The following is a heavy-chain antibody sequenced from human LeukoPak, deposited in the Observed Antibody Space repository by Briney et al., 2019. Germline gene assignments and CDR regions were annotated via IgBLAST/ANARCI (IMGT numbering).Heavy chain of an antibody. CDR2: IYTSGST. CDR1: GGSISSSSYY. Sequence: SETLSLTCTVSGGSISSSSYYWSWIRQPAGKGLEWIGRIYTSGSTNYNPSLKSRVTISVDTSKNQFSLKLSSVTAADTAVYYCASAYYDSSGYYVSWGQGTLVTVSS. CDR3: ASAYYDSSGYYVS. J-gene: IGHJ4*02. D-gene: IGHD3-22*01. V-gene: IGHV4-61*02.